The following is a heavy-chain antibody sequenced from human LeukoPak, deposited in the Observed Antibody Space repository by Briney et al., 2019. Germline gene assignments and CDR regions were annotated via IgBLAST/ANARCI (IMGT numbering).Heavy chain of an antibody. V-gene: IGHV3-11*01. CDR3: ASSVVPAALIDY. D-gene: IGHD2-2*01. CDR2: ISCSGSTI. Sequence: GGSLRLSCAASGFTFSDYYMSWIRQAPGKGLEWVSYISCSGSTIYYADSVKGRFTIPRDNAKNSLYLQMNSLRAEDTAVYYCASSVVPAALIDYWGQGTLVTVSS. J-gene: IGHJ4*02. CDR1: GFTFSDYY.